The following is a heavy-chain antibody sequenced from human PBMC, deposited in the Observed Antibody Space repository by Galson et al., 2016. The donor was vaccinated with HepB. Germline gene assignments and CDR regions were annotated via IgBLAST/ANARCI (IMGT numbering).Heavy chain of an antibody. V-gene: IGHV1-69*13. CDR2: IIPVFGST. J-gene: IGHJ3*02. Sequence: SVKVSCKASGGTFSSSSISWVRQAPGQGLEWMGGIIPVFGSTHYAQNFQDRVTITADESTSTAYMELSSLRSEDTAVYYCARDSGAPEAFDIWGQGTMVTVSS. CDR3: ARDSGAPEAFDI. D-gene: IGHD4-17*01. CDR1: GGTFSSSS.